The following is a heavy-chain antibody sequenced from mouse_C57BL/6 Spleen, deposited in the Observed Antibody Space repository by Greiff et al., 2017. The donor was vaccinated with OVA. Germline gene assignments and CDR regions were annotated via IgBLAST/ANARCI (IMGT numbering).Heavy chain of an antibody. CDR2: INPNNGGT. Sequence: EVQRVESGPELVKPGASVKIPCKASGYTFTDYNMDWVKQSHGKSLEWIGDINPNNGGTIYNQKFKGKATLTVDKSSSTAYMELRSLTSEDTAVYYCARSRPNWDYAMDYWGQGTSVTVSS. D-gene: IGHD4-1*01. CDR1: GYTFTDYN. CDR3: ARSRPNWDYAMDY. V-gene: IGHV1-18*01. J-gene: IGHJ4*01.